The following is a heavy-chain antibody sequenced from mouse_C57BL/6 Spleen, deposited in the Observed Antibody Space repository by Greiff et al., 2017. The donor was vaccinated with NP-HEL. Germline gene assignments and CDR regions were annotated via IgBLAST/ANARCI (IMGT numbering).Heavy chain of an antibody. V-gene: IGHV5-17*01. D-gene: IGHD2-3*01. Sequence: EVQVVESGGGLVKPGGSLKLSCAASGFTFSDYGMHWVRQAPEKGLEWVAYISSGSSTIYYADTVKGRFTISSDNAKNTLFLQMTSLRSEDTAMEYYARTDGYYAWFAYWGQGTLVTVSA. CDR1: GFTFSDYG. J-gene: IGHJ3*01. CDR3: ARTDGYYAWFAY. CDR2: ISSGSSTI.